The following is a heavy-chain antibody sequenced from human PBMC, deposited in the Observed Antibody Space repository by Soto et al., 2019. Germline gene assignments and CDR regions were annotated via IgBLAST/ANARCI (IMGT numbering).Heavy chain of an antibody. CDR1: GFTFSSYA. CDR2: ISGSGGST. V-gene: IGHV3-23*01. D-gene: IGHD3-22*01. Sequence: EVQLLESGGGLVQPGGSLRLSCAASGFTFSSYAMSWVRQAPGKGLEWVSAISGSGGSTYYADSVKGRFTISRDNSKNTLYLQMNSRGAEDTAVYYCAKPNRSSVHFDYWGKGTLVTVPS. CDR3: AKPNRSSVHFDY. J-gene: IGHJ4*02.